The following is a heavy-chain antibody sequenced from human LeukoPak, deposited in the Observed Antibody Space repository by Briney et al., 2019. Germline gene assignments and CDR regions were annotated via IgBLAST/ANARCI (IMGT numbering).Heavy chain of an antibody. Sequence: GGSLRLSCAASGLTVTNAWMNWVRQVPGKGLEWVGRIASKTDGGTTDYAAPVKGRFTISRDDSKNTLFLQMNSLKTEDTAVYYCTTGIRGDCGQGTLVTVSS. CDR1: GLTVTNAW. CDR3: TTGIRGD. J-gene: IGHJ4*02. V-gene: IGHV3-15*04. CDR2: IASKTDGGTT.